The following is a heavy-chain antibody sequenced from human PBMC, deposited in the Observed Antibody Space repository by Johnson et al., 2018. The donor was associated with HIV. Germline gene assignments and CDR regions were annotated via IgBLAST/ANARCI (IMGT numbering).Heavy chain of an antibody. Sequence: QVQLVESGGGLVQPGGSLRLSCAASGFTFSSYAIHWVRQAPGKGLEWVAVISYDGSNKYYADSVKGRFTISRDNSKNTLYLQMNSLRAEDTAVYYCAKDLGDAVGTTHDAFDIWGQGTMVTVSS. V-gene: IGHV3-30*04. CDR3: AKDLGDAVGTTHDAFDI. CDR1: GFTFSSYA. D-gene: IGHD1-26*01. CDR2: ISYDGSNK. J-gene: IGHJ3*02.